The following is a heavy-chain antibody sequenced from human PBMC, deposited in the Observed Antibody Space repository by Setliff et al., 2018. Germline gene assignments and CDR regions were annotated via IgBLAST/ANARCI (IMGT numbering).Heavy chain of an antibody. J-gene: IGHJ6*03. CDR3: ASIDWGENFYNMDV. CDR2: INGDGTIT. CDR1: TFTFSKYA. Sequence: HPGGSLRLSCVASTFTFSKYAITWVRQAPGKGLVWVSRINGDGTITNYADSVKGRFTISRDNAKSTLYLQMNSLRGEDTAVYFCASIDWGENFYNMDVWGKGTTVTVSS. V-gene: IGHV3-74*01. D-gene: IGHD7-27*01.